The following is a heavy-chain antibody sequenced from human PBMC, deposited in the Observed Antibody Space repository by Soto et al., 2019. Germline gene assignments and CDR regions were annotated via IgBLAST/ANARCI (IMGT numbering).Heavy chain of an antibody. V-gene: IGHV4-59*01. Sequence: SATLSLTCNVAGDSISSYYWSWIRQPPGKGLEWIGYIYYSGTTNNNPSLKSRVTISIDTSKNQFSLKLTSVTTADTAIYYFARETYDNSGFYRRFDYWGQGTLVTFS. CDR1: GDSISSYY. J-gene: IGHJ4*02. CDR2: IYYSGTT. D-gene: IGHD3-22*01. CDR3: ARETYDNSGFYRRFDY.